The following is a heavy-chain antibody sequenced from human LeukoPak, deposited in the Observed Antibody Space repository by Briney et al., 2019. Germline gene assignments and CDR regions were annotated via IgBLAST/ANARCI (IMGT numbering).Heavy chain of an antibody. V-gene: IGHV3-23*01. CDR2: ISASGDSI. D-gene: IGHD3-10*01. CDR1: GFPFLAYA. CDR3: AKRGGYYGSGSYWPYYYYGMDV. Sequence: GGSLRLSCAASGFPFLAYAMSWVRQAPGKGPEMVAHISASGDSIYYSDSVKGRFTISSDNSRTTPYLQMNTLRVEDTAVYYCAKRGGYYGSGSYWPYYYYGMDVWGQGTTVTVYS. J-gene: IGHJ6*02.